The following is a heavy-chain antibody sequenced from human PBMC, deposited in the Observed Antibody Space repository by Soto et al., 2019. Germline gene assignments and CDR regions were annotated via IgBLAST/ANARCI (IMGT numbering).Heavy chain of an antibody. CDR1: GFTFSSYA. Sequence: GWSLRLSCAASGFTFSSYAMHWVRQAPGKGLEWVAVISYDGSNKYYADSVKGRFTISRDNSKNTLYLQMKSLRAEDTAAYYCARDQVVVVAATSYYYYYGMDVWGKGTTVTVS. CDR3: ARDQVVVVAATSYYYYYGMDV. V-gene: IGHV3-30-3*01. J-gene: IGHJ6*04. D-gene: IGHD2-15*01. CDR2: ISYDGSNK.